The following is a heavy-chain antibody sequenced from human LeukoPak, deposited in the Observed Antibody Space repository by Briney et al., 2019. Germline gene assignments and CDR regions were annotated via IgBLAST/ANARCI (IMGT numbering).Heavy chain of an antibody. D-gene: IGHD6-6*01. J-gene: IGHJ5*02. V-gene: IGHV4-34*01. CDR1: GGSFSGYY. CDR3: ARPTSEYSSSSGSNWFDP. CDR2: IYYSGST. Sequence: PSETLSLTCAVYGGSFSGYYWSWIRQPPGKGLEWIGIIYYSGSTNYNPSLKSRVTISVDTSKNQFSLKLSSVTAADTAVYYCARPTSEYSSSSGSNWFDPWGQGTLVTVSS.